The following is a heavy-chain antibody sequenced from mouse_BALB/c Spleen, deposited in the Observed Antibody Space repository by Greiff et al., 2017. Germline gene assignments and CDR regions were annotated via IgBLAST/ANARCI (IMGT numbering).Heavy chain of an antibody. CDR1: GYTFTDYA. V-gene: IGHV1-67*01. J-gene: IGHJ1*01. CDR3: ARSTMIKGYWYFDV. Sequence: VQLQQSGPELVRPGVSVKISCKGSGYTFTDYAMHWVKQSHAKSLEWIGVISTYYGNTNYNQKFKGKATMTVDKSSSTAYMELARLTSEDSAIYYCARSTMIKGYWYFDVWGAGTTVTVSS. CDR2: ISTYYGNT. D-gene: IGHD2-4*01.